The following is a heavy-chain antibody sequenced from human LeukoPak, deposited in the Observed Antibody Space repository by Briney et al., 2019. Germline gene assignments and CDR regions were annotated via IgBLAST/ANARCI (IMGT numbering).Heavy chain of an antibody. D-gene: IGHD3-10*01. CDR2: INHYGST. J-gene: IGHJ4*02. CDR1: GESLSNYY. CDR3: ARDSYYYGSGSYHL. V-gene: IGHV4-34*01. Sequence: PSETLSLTCAVYGESLSNYYWSWIRQPPGKGLEWIGEINHYGSTNYNPSLKSRITISVDTSKNQFSLKLSSVTAADTAVYYCARDSYYYGSGSYHLWGQGTLVTVSS.